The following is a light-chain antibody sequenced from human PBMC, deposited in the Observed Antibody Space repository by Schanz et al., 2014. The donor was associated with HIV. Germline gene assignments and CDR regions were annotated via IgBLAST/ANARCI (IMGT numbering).Light chain of an antibody. CDR1: QSISSY. Sequence: DIQMTQSPSSLSASVGDRVTITCRASQSISSYLNWYQQKPGKAPKLLIYAASSLQSGVPSRFSGSGSGTDFTLTISSLQPEDFATYFCLQHNSYPRTFGHGTKVEIK. CDR3: LQHNSYPRT. CDR2: AAS. V-gene: IGKV1-39*01. J-gene: IGKJ1*01.